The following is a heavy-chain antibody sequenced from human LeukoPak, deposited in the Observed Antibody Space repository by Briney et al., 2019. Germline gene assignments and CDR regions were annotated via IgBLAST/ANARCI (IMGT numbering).Heavy chain of an antibody. D-gene: IGHD6-19*01. J-gene: IGHJ4*02. Sequence: GGSLRLSCAASGFTLSNHWMHWVRQAPGKGLEWVSSISSSSSYIYYADSVKGRFTISRDNAKNSLYLQMNSLRAEDTAVYYCARKGRVSSGWYADYWGQGTLVTVSS. CDR2: ISSSSSYI. CDR1: GFTLSNHW. CDR3: ARKGRVSSGWYADY. V-gene: IGHV3-21*01.